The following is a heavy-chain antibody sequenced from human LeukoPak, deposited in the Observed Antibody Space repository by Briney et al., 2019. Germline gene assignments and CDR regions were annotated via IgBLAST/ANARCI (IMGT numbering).Heavy chain of an antibody. Sequence: SETLSLTCTVSGGSIGSSDYYWDWIRQPPGKGLESIGSIYYSGSTYYNPSLQSRVTISLDTSKNQFSLKLSSVTAADTAVYYCARQRGWGFGSYLDYWGQGTLVTVSS. V-gene: IGHV4-39*01. CDR1: GGSIGSSDYY. CDR3: ARQRGWGFGSYLDY. D-gene: IGHD7-27*01. CDR2: IYYSGST. J-gene: IGHJ4*02.